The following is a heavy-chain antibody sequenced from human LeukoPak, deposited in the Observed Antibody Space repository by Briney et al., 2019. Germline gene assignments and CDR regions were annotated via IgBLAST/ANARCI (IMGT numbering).Heavy chain of an antibody. CDR1: GDSVSSNSAA. CDR2: TYYRSKWYN. CDR3: ARASGAARPSYYYYMDV. D-gene: IGHD6-6*01. Sequence: SQTLSLTCAISGDSVSSNSAAWNWIRQSPSRGLEWLGRTYYRSKWYNDYAVSVKSRIPINPATSKNQFSLQLNSVTPEDTAVYYCARASGAARPSYYYYMDVWGKGTTVTVSS. J-gene: IGHJ6*03. V-gene: IGHV6-1*01.